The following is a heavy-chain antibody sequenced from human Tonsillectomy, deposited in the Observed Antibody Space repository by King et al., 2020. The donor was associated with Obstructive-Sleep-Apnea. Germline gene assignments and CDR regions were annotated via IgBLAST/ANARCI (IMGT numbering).Heavy chain of an antibody. Sequence: VQLQESGPGLVKPSETLSLTCTVSVGSISNYYWSWIRQPPGKGLEWIGYMYYSGNTNFNPSLKSRVTISADTSKIQFFLRLSSVTAADTAVYYCARHRGVEDYGGYGDYFDYWGQGTLVTVSS. CDR1: VGSISNYY. V-gene: IGHV4-59*08. J-gene: IGHJ4*02. CDR2: MYYSGNT. D-gene: IGHD5-12*01. CDR3: ARHRGVEDYGGYGDYFDY.